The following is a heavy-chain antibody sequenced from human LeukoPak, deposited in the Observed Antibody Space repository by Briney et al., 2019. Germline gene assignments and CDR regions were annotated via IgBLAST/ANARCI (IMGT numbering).Heavy chain of an antibody. Sequence: PGGSLRLSCAASGFTFSSYAMSWVRQAPGKGLEWVSAISGSGGSTYYADSVKGRFTISRDNSKNTLYLQMNSLRAEDTAVYYYAGMYSSGWYEGGGFDYWGQGTLVTVSS. CDR2: ISGSGGST. J-gene: IGHJ4*02. CDR1: GFTFSSYA. CDR3: AGMYSSGWYEGGGFDY. D-gene: IGHD6-19*01. V-gene: IGHV3-23*01.